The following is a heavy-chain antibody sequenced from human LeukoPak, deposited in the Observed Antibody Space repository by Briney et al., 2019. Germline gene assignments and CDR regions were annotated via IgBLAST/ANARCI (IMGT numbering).Heavy chain of an antibody. D-gene: IGHD6-19*01. CDR3: ARDLGQWLALDY. V-gene: IGHV3-30-3*01. CDR1: GFTFSTYA. Sequence: PGGSLRLSCAASGFTFSTYAVHWVRQAPGKGLEWVAVISYDGSNKYYADSVKGRFTISRDNSKNTLYLQMNSLRAEDTAVYYCARDLGQWLALDYRGQGTLVTVSS. CDR2: ISYDGSNK. J-gene: IGHJ4*02.